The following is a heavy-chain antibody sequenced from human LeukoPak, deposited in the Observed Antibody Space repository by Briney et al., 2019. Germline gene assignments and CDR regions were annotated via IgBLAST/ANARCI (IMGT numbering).Heavy chain of an antibody. CDR1: GYTFTGYY. J-gene: IGHJ4*02. D-gene: IGHD6-19*01. CDR3: ARGYSSGWSGQDFDY. Sequence: ASVKVSCKASGYTFTGYYMHWVRQAPGQGLQWTGIINPSGGSTTYAQKFQGRVTMTRDTSTSTVYMELSSLRSEDTAVYYCARGYSSGWSGQDFDYWGQGTLVAVSS. V-gene: IGHV1-46*01. CDR2: INPSGGST.